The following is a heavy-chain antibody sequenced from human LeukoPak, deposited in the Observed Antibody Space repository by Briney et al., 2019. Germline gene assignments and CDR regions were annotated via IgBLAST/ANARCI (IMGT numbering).Heavy chain of an antibody. D-gene: IGHD6-13*01. J-gene: IGHJ3*02. Sequence: SQTLSLTCTVSGASISSGDYYWNWIRQHPGKGLEWIGYIYYSGSTYYNPSLKSRVTISVDTSKNQFSLKLSSVTAADTAVYYCARAPQYSSSGYAFDIWGQGTMVTVSS. CDR1: GASISSGDYY. CDR3: ARAPQYSSSGYAFDI. CDR2: IYYSGST. V-gene: IGHV4-31*03.